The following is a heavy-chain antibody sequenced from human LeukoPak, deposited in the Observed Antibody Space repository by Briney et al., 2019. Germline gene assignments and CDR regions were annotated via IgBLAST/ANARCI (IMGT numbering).Heavy chain of an antibody. D-gene: IGHD1-26*01. J-gene: IGHJ4*02. V-gene: IGHV3-23*01. CDR3: AKGSRGNYDY. Sequence: GGSLRLSCAASGFIFNSYAMAWVRQAPEKGLEWVSSFIDFGISTYYADSVKGRFTISRDNSKNTLYLQMNSLRAEDTAVYYCAKGSRGNYDYWGQGTLVTVSS. CDR2: FIDFGIST. CDR1: GFIFNSYA.